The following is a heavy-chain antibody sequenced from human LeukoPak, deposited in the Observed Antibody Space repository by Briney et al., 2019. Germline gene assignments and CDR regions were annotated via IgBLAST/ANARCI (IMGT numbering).Heavy chain of an antibody. J-gene: IGHJ4*02. CDR2: IFYNGST. V-gene: IGHV4-59*08. Sequence: SETLSLTCTISHGSISPYYWSWIRQSPGKRLDWIGYIFYNGSTNYNPSLKSRVTISLDTSRNRVTLKLSSVTATDTAVYYCARGSRYFDYWGQGTLGTVSS. CDR1: HGSISPYY. CDR3: ARGSRYFDY.